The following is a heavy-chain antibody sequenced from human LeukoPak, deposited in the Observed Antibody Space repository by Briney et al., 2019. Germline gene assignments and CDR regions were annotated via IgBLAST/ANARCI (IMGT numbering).Heavy chain of an antibody. V-gene: IGHV4-59*01. Sequence: SETLSLTCTVSGGSISSYYWSWIRQPPGKGLEWIGYIYYSGSTNYNPSLKSRVTISVDASKNQFSLKLSSVTAADTAVYYCARDAIGDGYKHWGQGTLVTVSS. CDR1: GGSISSYY. J-gene: IGHJ4*02. D-gene: IGHD5-24*01. CDR3: ARDAIGDGYKH. CDR2: IYYSGST.